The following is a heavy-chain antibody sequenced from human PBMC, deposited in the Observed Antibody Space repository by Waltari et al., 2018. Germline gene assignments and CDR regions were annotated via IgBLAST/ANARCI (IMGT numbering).Heavy chain of an antibody. J-gene: IGHJ5*02. CDR3: ARWQRITIFGVVIGDWFDP. CDR1: GYTFTGYY. D-gene: IGHD3-3*01. V-gene: IGHV1-2*02. Sequence: QVQLVQSGAEVKKPGASVKVSCKASGYTFTGYYMHWVRQAPGQGLEWMGWIKPNRGGTNYAQKFQGRVTMTRDTAISTAYMELSRLRSDDTAVYYCARWQRITIFGVVIGDWFDPWGQGTLVTVSS. CDR2: IKPNRGGT.